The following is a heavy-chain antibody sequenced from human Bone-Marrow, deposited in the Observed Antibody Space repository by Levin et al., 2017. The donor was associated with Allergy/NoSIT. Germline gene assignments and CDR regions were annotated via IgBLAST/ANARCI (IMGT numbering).Heavy chain of an antibody. D-gene: IGHD6-19*01. V-gene: IGHV4-34*01. CDR2: INHSGST. Sequence: SETLSLTCAVYGGSFSGYYWSWIRQPPGKGLEWIGEINHSGSTNYNPSLKSRVTISVDTSKNQFSLKLSSVTAADTAVYYCARVLQWLARRQLDYWGQGTLVTVSS. CDR3: ARVLQWLARRQLDY. J-gene: IGHJ4*02. CDR1: GGSFSGYY.